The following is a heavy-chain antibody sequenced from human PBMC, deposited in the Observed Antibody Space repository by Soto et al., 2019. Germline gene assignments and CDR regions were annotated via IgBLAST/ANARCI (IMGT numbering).Heavy chain of an antibody. J-gene: IGHJ5*02. D-gene: IGHD3-22*01. CDR2: ISGSGGST. Sequence: GGSLRLSCAASGFTFSSYAMSWVRQAPGKGLEWVSAISGSGGSTYYADSVKGRFTISRDNSKNTLYLQMNSLRAEDTAVYYCAKVPLYYYDSSGPNWFDXWGQGTLVTVSS. CDR1: GFTFSSYA. V-gene: IGHV3-23*01. CDR3: AKVPLYYYDSSGPNWFDX.